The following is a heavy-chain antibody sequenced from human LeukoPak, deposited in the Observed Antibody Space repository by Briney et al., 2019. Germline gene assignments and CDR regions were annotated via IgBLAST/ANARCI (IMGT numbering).Heavy chain of an antibody. J-gene: IGHJ4*02. D-gene: IGHD2-2*01. V-gene: IGHV3-74*01. Sequence: GGSLRLSCVASGFTFSSYWMYWVRQAPRKGLVWVSRIKSDGSSTTYADSVKGRFTISRDNAKNTLYLQMNSLRAEDTAVYYCARAYASGLDYWGQGTLVTVSS. CDR2: IKSDGSST. CDR1: GFTFSSYW. CDR3: ARAYASGLDY.